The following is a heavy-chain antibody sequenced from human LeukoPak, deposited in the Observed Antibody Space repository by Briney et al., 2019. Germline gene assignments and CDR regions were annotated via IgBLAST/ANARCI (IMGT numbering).Heavy chain of an antibody. J-gene: IGHJ3*02. CDR3: ARDSYIVGAFDI. Sequence: ASETLSLTCTVSGGSISSYYWSWLRQPPGKGLEWIGYIYYSGSTNYNPSLKSRVTISVDTSKNQFSLKLSSVTAAGTAVYYCARDSYIVGAFDIWGQGTMVTVSS. CDR1: GGSISSYY. D-gene: IGHD3-16*02. V-gene: IGHV4-59*01. CDR2: IYYSGST.